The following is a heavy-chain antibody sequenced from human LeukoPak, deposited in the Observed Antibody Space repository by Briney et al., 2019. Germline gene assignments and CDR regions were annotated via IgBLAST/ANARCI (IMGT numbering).Heavy chain of an antibody. CDR3: AKDGVDTAMVDY. J-gene: IGHJ4*02. Sequence: QAGGSLRLSCAASGFTFSSYAMHWVRQAPGKGLEWVAVISYDGSNKYYADSVKGRFTISRDNSKNTLYLQMNSLRAEDTAVYYCAKDGVDTAMVDYWGQGTLVTVSS. D-gene: IGHD5-18*01. CDR2: ISYDGSNK. V-gene: IGHV3-30-3*01. CDR1: GFTFSSYA.